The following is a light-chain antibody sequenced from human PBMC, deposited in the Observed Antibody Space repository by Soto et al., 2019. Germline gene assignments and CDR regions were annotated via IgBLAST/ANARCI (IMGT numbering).Light chain of an antibody. CDR2: EVS. CDR1: SSDVGGYDH. J-gene: IGLJ1*01. V-gene: IGLV2-14*01. CDR3: SSYSISTAYL. Sequence: QSALTQPASVSGSPGQSITIPCTGTSSDVGGYDHVSWYQLHPGKAPKLMVFEVSNRPSGVSYRFSGSKSGNTASLTISGLQAEDEADYFCSSYSISTAYLFGTGTKLTVL.